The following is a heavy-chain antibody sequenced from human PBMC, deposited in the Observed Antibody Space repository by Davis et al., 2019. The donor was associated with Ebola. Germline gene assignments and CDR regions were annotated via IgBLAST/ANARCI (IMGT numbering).Heavy chain of an antibody. CDR2: LSGSGGST. CDR1: GFTFSNYA. J-gene: IGHJ5*02. Sequence: PGGSLTLSCAASGFTFSNYAMSWVRQAPGRGLEWVSGLSGSGGSTYYADSVKGRFTISRDNSKDTLYLQMTSLRAQDTSVYYCSKDGGNHVTTHNWFDTWGRGTLVTVSS. CDR3: SKDGGNHVTTHNWFDT. V-gene: IGHV3-23*01. D-gene: IGHD1-14*01.